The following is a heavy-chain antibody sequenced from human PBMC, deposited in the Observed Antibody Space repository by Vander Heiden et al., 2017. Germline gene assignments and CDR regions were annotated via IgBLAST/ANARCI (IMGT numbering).Heavy chain of an antibody. J-gene: IGHJ4*02. CDR2: ISGSGGTT. CDR3: AKEWAGDPLW. V-gene: IGHV3-23*01. CDR1: GFTFSTYA. Sequence: EVQLLESGGGLVQPGGSLRLSWAASGFTFSTYAMTWVRQAPGKGLQWVSSISGSGGTTYYADSVKARFTISRDNSKNTMYVQMNSLRAEDTAMYYCAKEWAGDPLWWGQGTLVTVSS. D-gene: IGHD7-27*01.